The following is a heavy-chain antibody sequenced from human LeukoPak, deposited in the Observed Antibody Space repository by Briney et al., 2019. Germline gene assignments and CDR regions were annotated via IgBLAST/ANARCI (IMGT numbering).Heavy chain of an antibody. J-gene: IGHJ4*02. Sequence: GGSLRLSCAASGFTFSTYSMNWVRQAPGKGLEWVSSIISGTYIYYADSVKGRFTISRDNAKNSLYLQMNSLRAEDTAVYYCARDFAQTWDYHHFDYWGQGTPVTVSS. CDR3: ARDFAQTWDYHHFDY. CDR1: GFTFSTYS. CDR2: IISGTYI. D-gene: IGHD1-26*01. V-gene: IGHV3-21*01.